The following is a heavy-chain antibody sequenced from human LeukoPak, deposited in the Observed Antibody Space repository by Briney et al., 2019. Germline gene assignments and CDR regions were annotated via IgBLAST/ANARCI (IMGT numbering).Heavy chain of an antibody. CDR2: IYYSGST. CDR1: GGSISTYY. J-gene: IGHJ4*02. Sequence: TSETLSLTCSVSGGSISTYYWSWIRQPPGKGLEWIGYIYYSGSTNCNPSLKSRVTMSVDTSKNQLSLNLTSVTAADTAMYYCARSYDAYLNFDYCGQGILVTVSS. V-gene: IGHV4-59*01. CDR3: ARSYDAYLNFDY. D-gene: IGHD3-16*01.